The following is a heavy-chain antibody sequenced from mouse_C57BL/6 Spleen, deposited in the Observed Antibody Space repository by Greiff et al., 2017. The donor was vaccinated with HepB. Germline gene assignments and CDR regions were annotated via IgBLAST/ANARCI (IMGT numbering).Heavy chain of an antibody. V-gene: IGHV1-5*01. CDR3: TSGGTVVAPFDY. Sequence: EVMLVESGTVLARPGASVKMSCKTSGYTFTSYWMHWVKQRPGQGLEWIGAIYPGNSDTSYNQKFKGKAKLTAVTSASTAYMELSSLTNEDSAVYYCTSGGTVVAPFDYWGQGTTLTVSS. J-gene: IGHJ2*01. CDR2: IYPGNSDT. CDR1: GYTFTSYW. D-gene: IGHD1-1*01.